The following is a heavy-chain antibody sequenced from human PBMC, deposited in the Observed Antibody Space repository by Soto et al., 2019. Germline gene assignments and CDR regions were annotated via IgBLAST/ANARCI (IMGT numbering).Heavy chain of an antibody. CDR3: VRPSPYTGSWYTGY. V-gene: IGHV3-66*01. J-gene: IGHJ4*02. CDR1: GFNVSSNDY. CDR2: IYSGGHT. Sequence: GGSLRLSCAASGFNVSSNDYMTWVRQAPEKGLQWVSVIYSGGHTYYADSVKGRFIISRDNSKNTLYLQMSSLRAEDTAVYYCVRPSPYTGSWYTGYWGQGTLVTVSS. D-gene: IGHD6-13*01.